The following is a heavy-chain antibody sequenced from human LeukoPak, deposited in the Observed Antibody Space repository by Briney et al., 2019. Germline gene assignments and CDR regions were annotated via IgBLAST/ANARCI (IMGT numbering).Heavy chain of an antibody. CDR2: INPNSGGT. D-gene: IGHD2-2*01. J-gene: IGHJ6*02. CDR1: GYTFTGYY. CDR3: ASPGPSIVVVPAAIDYYYGMDV. Sequence: ASVKVSCKASGYTFTGYYMHWVRQAPGQGLEWMGWINPNSGGTNYAQKLQGRVTMTTDTSTSTAYMELRSLRSDDTAVYYCASPGPSIVVVPAAIDYYYGMDVWGQGTTVTVSS. V-gene: IGHV1-2*02.